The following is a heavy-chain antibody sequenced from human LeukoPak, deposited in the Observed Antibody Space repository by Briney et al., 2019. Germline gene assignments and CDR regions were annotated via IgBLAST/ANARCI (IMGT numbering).Heavy chain of an antibody. V-gene: IGHV3-9*03. CDR3: AKDAKVYSSGWYYFDY. CDR1: GFTFSSYS. D-gene: IGHD6-19*01. Sequence: TGGSLRLSCAASGFTFSSYSMNWVRQAPGKGLEWVSGISWNSGCIGYADSVKGRFTISRDNAKNSLYLQMNSLRAEDMALYYCAKDAKVYSSGWYYFDYWGQGTLVTVSS. CDR2: ISWNSGCI. J-gene: IGHJ4*02.